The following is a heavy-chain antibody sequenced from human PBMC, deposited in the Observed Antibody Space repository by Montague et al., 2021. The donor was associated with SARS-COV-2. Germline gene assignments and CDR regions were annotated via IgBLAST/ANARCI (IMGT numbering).Heavy chain of an antibody. CDR2: IYDSGST. D-gene: IGHD3-3*01. V-gene: IGHV4-39*02. J-gene: IGHJ6*02. Sequence: SETLSLTCTVSGGSISSSNYYWDWIRQPPGKGLEWIGSIYDSGSTYYNPSLKSRVTISVDTSKNHFSLKLSSVTAADTAVYYCARVVRYYDFWSGYTEYYYYGMDVWGQGTTVTVSS. CDR1: GGSISSSNYY. CDR3: ARVVRYYDFWSGYTEYYYYGMDV.